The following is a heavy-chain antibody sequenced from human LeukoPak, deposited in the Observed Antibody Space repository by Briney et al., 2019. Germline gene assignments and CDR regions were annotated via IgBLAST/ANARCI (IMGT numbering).Heavy chain of an antibody. V-gene: IGHV3-30-3*01. CDR2: ISYDGSNK. D-gene: IGHD2-8*02. J-gene: IGHJ4*02. CDR1: GFTFSSYA. CDR3: ARERDHGTGNDY. Sequence: PGGSLRLSCAASGFTFSSYAMHWVRQAPGKGLEWVAVISYDGSNKYYADSVKGRFTISRDNSKNTLYLQMNSLRAEDTAVYYCARERDHGTGNDYWGQGTLVTVSS.